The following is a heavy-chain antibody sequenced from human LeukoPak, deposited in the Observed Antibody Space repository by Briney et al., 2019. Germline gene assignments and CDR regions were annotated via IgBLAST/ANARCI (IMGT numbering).Heavy chain of an antibody. CDR2: IYTSGST. V-gene: IGHV4-61*02. CDR3: ARDQELLWFGELLSDNWFDP. D-gene: IGHD3-10*01. J-gene: IGHJ5*02. CDR1: GGSISSGSYY. Sequence: PSQTLSLTCTVSGGSISSGSYYWSWIRQPAGKRLEWIGRIYTSGSTNYNPSLESRVTISVDTSKNQFSLKLSSVTAADTAVYYCARDQELLWFGELLSDNWFDPWGQGTLVTVSS.